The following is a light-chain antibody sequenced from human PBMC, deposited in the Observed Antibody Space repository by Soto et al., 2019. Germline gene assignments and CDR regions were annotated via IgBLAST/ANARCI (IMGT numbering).Light chain of an antibody. V-gene: IGLV2-14*02. J-gene: IGLJ1*01. Sequence: QSALTQPASVSGSPGQSITISCTGTSSDVGSYNLVSWYQQHPGKAPKLMIYEGSKRPSGVSNRFSGSKSGNTASLTISGLQAVDEADYYCSSYTSSSTNVFGTGTQLTVL. CDR1: SSDVGSYNL. CDR2: EGS. CDR3: SSYTSSSTNV.